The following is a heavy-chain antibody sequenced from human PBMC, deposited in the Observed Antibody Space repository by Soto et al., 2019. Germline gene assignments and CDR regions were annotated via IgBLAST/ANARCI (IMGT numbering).Heavy chain of an antibody. CDR2: TTSAGARI. CDR3: ARKNPCREWERPDY. J-gene: IGHJ4*02. CDR1: GFAFSTYG. V-gene: IGHV3-30*03. Sequence: QVQLVESGGGVVQPGRSLRLSCAASGFAFSTYGMHWVRQAPGKGLEWVAVTTSAGARINYADAVKGRFTISRDNSRTTLYLQMNSLRIDGTAVYYCARKNPCREWERPDYWGQGTLVPVSS. D-gene: IGHD1-26*01.